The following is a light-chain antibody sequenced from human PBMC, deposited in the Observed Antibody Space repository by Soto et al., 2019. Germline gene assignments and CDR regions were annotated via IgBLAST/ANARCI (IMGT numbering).Light chain of an antibody. Sequence: EIVLTQSPGTLSLSPGEGATLSCRASQSVTRDYLAWYQQKAGQPPRLLIFGASIRATGIPDRFSGSDSGTDFTLSISRLEPEDFAVYFCQHYDTSPTFGQGTTVEIK. V-gene: IGKV3-20*01. CDR2: GAS. CDR1: QSVTRDY. J-gene: IGKJ1*01. CDR3: QHYDTSPT.